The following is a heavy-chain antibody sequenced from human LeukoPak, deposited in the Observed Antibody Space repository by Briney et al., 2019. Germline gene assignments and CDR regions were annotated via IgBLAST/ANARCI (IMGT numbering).Heavy chain of an antibody. J-gene: IGHJ6*03. D-gene: IGHD1-1*01. CDR1: GYTFTDYY. CDR2: INPNSGGT. Sequence: RWASVKVSCKASGYTFTDYYIHWVRQAPGQGLEWMGWINPNSGGTNYAQKFQGRVTMTRDTSISTAYMELSRLRSDDTAVYYCARYRTSYYYYYMDVWGKGTTVTVSS. V-gene: IGHV1-2*02. CDR3: ARYRTSYYYYYMDV.